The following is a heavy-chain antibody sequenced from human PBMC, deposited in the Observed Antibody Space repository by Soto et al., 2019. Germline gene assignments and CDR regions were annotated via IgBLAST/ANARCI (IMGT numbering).Heavy chain of an antibody. CDR1: GGTFSSYA. CDR3: ARGILTGYGMDV. Sequence: RASVKVSCKASGGTFSSYAISWVRQAPGQGLEWMGGIIPIFGTANYAQKFQGRVTITADESTSTAYMELSSLRSEDTAVYYCARGILTGYGMDVWGQGTTVTVS. J-gene: IGHJ6*02. D-gene: IGHD3-9*01. CDR2: IIPIFGTA. V-gene: IGHV1-69*13.